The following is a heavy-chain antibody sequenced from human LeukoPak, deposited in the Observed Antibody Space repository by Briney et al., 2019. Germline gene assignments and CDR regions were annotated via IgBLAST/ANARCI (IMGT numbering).Heavy chain of an antibody. CDR3: ARDQWPNDAFDI. CDR2: INSDGSST. V-gene: IGHV3-74*01. CDR1: GFTFSSAW. D-gene: IGHD6-19*01. J-gene: IGHJ3*02. Sequence: GGSLRLSCAASGFTFSSAWMSWVRQAPGKGLVWVSRINSDGSSTTYAESVKGRFTISRDNAKNTLYLQMNSLRAEDTAVYYCARDQWPNDAFDIWGQGTMVTVSS.